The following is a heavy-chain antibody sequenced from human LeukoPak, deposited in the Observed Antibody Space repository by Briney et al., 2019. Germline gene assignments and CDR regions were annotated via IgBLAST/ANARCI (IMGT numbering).Heavy chain of an antibody. D-gene: IGHD3-10*01. CDR2: IYSGGSA. Sequence: GGSLRLSCAASGFTVSSNYMSWVRQAPGKGLEWVSVIYSGGSAYYADSVKGRFTISRDNSKNTLYLQMNSLRAEDTAVYYCARAFGELYEFDYWGQGTLVTVSS. CDR1: GFTVSSNY. CDR3: ARAFGELYEFDY. V-gene: IGHV3-66*01. J-gene: IGHJ4*02.